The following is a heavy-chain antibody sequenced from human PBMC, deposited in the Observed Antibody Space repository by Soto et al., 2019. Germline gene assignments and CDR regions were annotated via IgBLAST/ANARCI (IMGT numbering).Heavy chain of an antibody. CDR1: GGTFSSYA. CDR2: IIPIFGTA. V-gene: IGHV1-69*01. Sequence: QVQLVQSGAEVKKPGSSVKVSCKASGGTFSSYAISWVRQAPGQGLEWMGGIIPIFGTANYAQKFQGRVTITADESTSTAYMELSSLRSEDTAVYYCARTIDRPDYGYQYSFDYWGQGTLVTVSS. CDR3: ARTIDRPDYGYQYSFDY. D-gene: IGHD4-17*01. J-gene: IGHJ4*02.